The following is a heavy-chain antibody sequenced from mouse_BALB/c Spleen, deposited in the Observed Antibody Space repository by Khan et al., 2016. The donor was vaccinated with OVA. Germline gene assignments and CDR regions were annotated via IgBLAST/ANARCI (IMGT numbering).Heavy chain of an antibody. V-gene: IGHV7-3*02. CDR2: IRNKANGYTT. J-gene: IGHJ2*01. Sequence: EVELVESGGGLVQPGGSLRLSCATSGFTFTDYYMTWVRQPPGKALEWLGFIRNKANGYTTEYSASVEGRFTISRDNSQSILYLQMNTLKAEDSDTYYCARPYYGSSSLDYWGQGTTLTVSS. CDR1: GFTFTDYY. CDR3: ARPYYGSSSLDY. D-gene: IGHD1-1*01.